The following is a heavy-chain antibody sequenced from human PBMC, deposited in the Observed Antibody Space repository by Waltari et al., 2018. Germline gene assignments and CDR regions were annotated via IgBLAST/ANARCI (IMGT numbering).Heavy chain of an antibody. CDR3: AKRHCSSTSCPPSDY. CDR1: GFTFSTYA. Sequence: EVQLVESGGGLVQPGGSLRLSCPASGFTFSTYAMSWVRQAPGKGLEWGSAICGSGGSTYYADHVKGRFTISRDNSKNTLYLQMNSRRAEDTAVYDCAKRHCSSTSCPPSDYWGQGTLVTVSS. CDR2: ICGSGGST. J-gene: IGHJ4*02. V-gene: IGHV3-23*04. D-gene: IGHD2-2*01.